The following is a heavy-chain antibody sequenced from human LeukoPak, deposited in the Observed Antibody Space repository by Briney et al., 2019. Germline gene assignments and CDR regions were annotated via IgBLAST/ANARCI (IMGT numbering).Heavy chain of an antibody. Sequence: SQTLSLTCTVSGGSISSDGYYWSWIRQHPGKGPEWIGYIYYSGTTYYNPSLESRVTISIDTSKNQFSLRLSSVTAADPAVYXCARRKNSGWFDPWGQGTLVTVSS. D-gene: IGHD1-7*01. CDR1: GGSISSDGYY. CDR3: ARRKNSGWFDP. V-gene: IGHV4-31*03. J-gene: IGHJ5*02. CDR2: IYYSGTT.